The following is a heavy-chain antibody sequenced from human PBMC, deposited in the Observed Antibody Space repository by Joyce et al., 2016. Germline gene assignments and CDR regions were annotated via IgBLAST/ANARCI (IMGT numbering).Heavy chain of an antibody. V-gene: IGHV4-4*02. Sequence: QVQLQESGPGLVKPSGTLSLTCAVSGGSISSAHWWSWVRQPPGKGLEWIGESYLGGSNTYNPSLKSRVTISVDKSKNQLSLKMNSVTAADTAVYYCARNGAYSQDSWGQGTLVTVSS. J-gene: IGHJ5*01. CDR1: GGSISSAHW. D-gene: IGHD5-12*01. CDR2: SYLGGSN. CDR3: ARNGAYSQDS.